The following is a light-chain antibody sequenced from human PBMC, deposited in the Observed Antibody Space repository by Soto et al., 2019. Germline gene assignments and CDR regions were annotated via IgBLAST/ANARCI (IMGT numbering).Light chain of an antibody. V-gene: IGLV1-40*01. CDR3: LSFDTSLSGFVV. Sequence: QSVLTQPPSMSGAPGQRVTISCTGSSSNIGAGYDVHWYQQHPGTAPKLLIFDNNNRPSGVTDRFSGSKSDTSASLAITGLQAEDEADYYCLSFDTSLSGFVVFGGGTKLTVL. CDR1: SSNIGAGYD. CDR2: DNN. J-gene: IGLJ2*01.